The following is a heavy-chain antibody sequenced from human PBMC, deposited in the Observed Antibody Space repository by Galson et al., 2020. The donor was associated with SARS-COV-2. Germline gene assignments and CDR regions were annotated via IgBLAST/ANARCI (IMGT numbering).Heavy chain of an antibody. CDR2: IYYSGST. D-gene: IGHD3-3*01. Sequence: SETLSLTCTVSGGSISSYYWSWIRQPPGKGLEWIGYIYYSGSTNYNPSLKSRVTISVDTSKNQFSLKLSSVTAADTAVYYCARGYYDFWSGYSQAYVGHYMDVWGKGTTVTVSS. V-gene: IGHV4-59*01. CDR1: GGSISSYY. CDR3: ARGYYDFWSGYSQAYVGHYMDV. J-gene: IGHJ6*03.